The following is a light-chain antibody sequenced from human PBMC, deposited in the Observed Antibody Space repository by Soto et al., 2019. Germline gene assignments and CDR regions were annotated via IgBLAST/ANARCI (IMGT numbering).Light chain of an antibody. J-gene: IGKJ1*01. V-gene: IGKV1-5*03. CDR3: QQYNAFWT. CDR2: KAS. CDR1: QSIRSY. Sequence: DIRMTQSPSTLSASVGDRVTITCRASQSIRSYLAWYQQKSGKVPKLLIYKASTLENGVPSRFSGSGSGTEFTLTISGLQPDDFATYYCQQYNAFWTFGRGTKVDI.